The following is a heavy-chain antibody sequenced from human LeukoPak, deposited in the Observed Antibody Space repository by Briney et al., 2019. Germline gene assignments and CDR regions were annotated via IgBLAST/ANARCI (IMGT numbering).Heavy chain of an antibody. CDR2: IYTSGST. Sequence: PSETLSLTCTVSGGSISSGSYYWSWIRQPAGKGLEWIGRIYTSGSTNYNPSLKSRVTISVDTSKNQFSLKLSSVTAADTAVYYCARDTYYSDSSDYYEDVFDSWGQGTMVTVSS. V-gene: IGHV4-61*02. CDR1: GGSISSGSYY. J-gene: IGHJ3*02. D-gene: IGHD3-22*01. CDR3: ARDTYYSDSSDYYEDVFDS.